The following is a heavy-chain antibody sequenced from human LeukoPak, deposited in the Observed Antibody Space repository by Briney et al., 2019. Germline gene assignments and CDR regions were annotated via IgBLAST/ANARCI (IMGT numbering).Heavy chain of an antibody. D-gene: IGHD6-19*01. V-gene: IGHV3-23*01. CDR2: IFPSGGEI. J-gene: IGHJ4*02. CDR1: GFTFSTFA. Sequence: GGSLRLSCAASGFTFSTFAMIWVRQPPGKGLEWVSSIFPSGGEIHYADSVRGRFTISRDNSKSTLSLQMNSLRAEDTAISYCAKRSAESSGFFDSWGQGTLVTVSS. CDR3: AKRSAESSGFFDS.